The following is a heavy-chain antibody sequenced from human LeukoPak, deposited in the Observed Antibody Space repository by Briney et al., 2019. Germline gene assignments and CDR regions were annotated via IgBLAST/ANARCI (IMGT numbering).Heavy chain of an antibody. J-gene: IGHJ5*02. CDR3: ARDTVLLWFGDAPRWFDP. D-gene: IGHD3-10*01. Sequence: ASVKVSCKASGYTFTGYYMHWVRQAPGQGLEWMGWINPNSGGTNYAQKFQGRVTMTRDTSISTAYMELSRLRSDDTAVYYCARDTVLLWFGDAPRWFDPWGQGTLVTVSS. V-gene: IGHV1-2*02. CDR2: INPNSGGT. CDR1: GYTFTGYY.